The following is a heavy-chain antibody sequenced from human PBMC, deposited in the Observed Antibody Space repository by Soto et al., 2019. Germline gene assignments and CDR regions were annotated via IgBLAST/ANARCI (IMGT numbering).Heavy chain of an antibody. CDR3: ATGLSSSWYSHKDS. J-gene: IGHJ4*02. CDR1: GDSIISSNW. Sequence: QVQLQESGPRLVKPSGTLSLTCGVSGDSIISSNWWSWVRQPLVKGLEWIGEIYHSGSTHYNPSLKSRVTMSVDKSKNHFSLKLTSVTAADTAVYFCATGLSSSWYSHKDSWGQGTLVTVSS. D-gene: IGHD6-13*01. CDR2: IYHSGST. V-gene: IGHV4-4*02.